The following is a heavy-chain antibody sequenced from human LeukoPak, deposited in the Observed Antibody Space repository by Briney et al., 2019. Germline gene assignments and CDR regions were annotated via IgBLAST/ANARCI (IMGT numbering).Heavy chain of an antibody. Sequence: GASVKVSCKASGYTFTNYGISWVRQAPRHGLEWMGWISAYNGNTNYAQKLQGRVTMTTDTSTSTAYMELRSLRSDDTAVYYCARDMGVPAASYYFDYWGQGTLVTVSS. CDR2: ISAYNGNT. CDR3: ARDMGVPAASYYFDY. J-gene: IGHJ4*02. V-gene: IGHV1-18*01. CDR1: GYTFTNYG. D-gene: IGHD2-2*01.